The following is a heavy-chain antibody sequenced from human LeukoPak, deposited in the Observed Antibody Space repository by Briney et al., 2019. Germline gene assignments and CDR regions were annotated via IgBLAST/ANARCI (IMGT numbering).Heavy chain of an antibody. J-gene: IGHJ4*02. D-gene: IGHD4-11*01. CDR3: ARSSRRYSNELDY. Sequence: SETLSLTCTVSGDSISSYYWSWIRQPPGKGLEWIGYIYYSGSTNYNPSLKSRVTMSVDTSKNQFSLKLSSVTAADTAVYYCARSSRRYSNELDYWGQGTLVTVSS. CDR2: IYYSGST. CDR1: GDSISSYY. V-gene: IGHV4-59*08.